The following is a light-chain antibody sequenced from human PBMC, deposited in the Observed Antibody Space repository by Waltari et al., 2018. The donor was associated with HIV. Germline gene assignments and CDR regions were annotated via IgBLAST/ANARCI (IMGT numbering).Light chain of an antibody. CDR2: EVN. V-gene: IGLV2-8*01. Sequence: QSALTQPATVSGSPGQSITISCTGGSNDVGGYNYVSWYQQHPDKAPRLLIYEVNKRPSGVPGRFSGSKSGNTASLTVSGLQAEDEADYYCSSYAGSGNLLLFGGGTKVTVL. J-gene: IGLJ6*01. CDR3: SSYAGSGNLLL. CDR1: SNDVGGYNY.